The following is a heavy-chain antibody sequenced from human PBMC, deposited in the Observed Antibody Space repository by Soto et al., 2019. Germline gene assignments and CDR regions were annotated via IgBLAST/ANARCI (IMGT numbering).Heavy chain of an antibody. CDR3: AGAYCYGYNWFDP. D-gene: IGHD5-18*01. V-gene: IGHV1-3*01. CDR1: GYTFTSYA. Sequence: QVQLVQSGAEVQKPGASVQVSCKASGYTFTSYAMHWVRQAPGQRLEWMGWINAGNGNTKYSQKFQGRVTITRDTSGSTAYMELSSLRSEDTAVYYCAGAYCYGYNWFDPWVQGTMVTVST. CDR2: INAGNGNT. J-gene: IGHJ5*02.